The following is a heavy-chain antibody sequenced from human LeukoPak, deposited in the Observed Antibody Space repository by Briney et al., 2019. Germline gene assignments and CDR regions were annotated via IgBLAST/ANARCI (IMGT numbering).Heavy chain of an antibody. D-gene: IGHD3-16*01. Sequence: PSETLSLSCTVSGGSISSYYWSWIRQPPGKGLGWIGLIYYSGSTNYNPSLKSRVTISVDTSKNQFSLKLSSVTAAATAGYYCARGRRPWGYWGQGTLVTVSS. V-gene: IGHV4-59*12. CDR2: IYYSGST. J-gene: IGHJ4*02. CDR3: ARGRRPWGY. CDR1: GGSISSYY.